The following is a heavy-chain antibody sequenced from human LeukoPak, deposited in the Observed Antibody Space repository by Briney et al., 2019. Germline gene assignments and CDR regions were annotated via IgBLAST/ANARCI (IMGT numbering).Heavy chain of an antibody. D-gene: IGHD6-19*01. J-gene: IGHJ4*02. CDR1: GGSIGIRYHY. CDR3: ARLAHSSGYLAFDY. CDR2: IEYSGST. Sequence: SETLSLICSVSGGSIGIRYHYWGWIRQPPGKGLEWIGSIEYSGSTYYNPPLKSRVIMSVDTSKKQFSLKVTSVTAADTAVYYCARLAHSSGYLAFDYWGQGTLATVSS. V-gene: IGHV4-39*01.